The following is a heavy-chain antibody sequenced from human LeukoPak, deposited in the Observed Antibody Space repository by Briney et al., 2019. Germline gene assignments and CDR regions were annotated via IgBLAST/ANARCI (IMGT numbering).Heavy chain of an antibody. Sequence: ASVKVSCKASGYTFTGYYMHWVRQAPGQGLEWMGCINPNSGGTNYAQKFQGRVTMTRDTSISTAYMELSRLRSDDTAVYYCARVAVRYFDWLGENDYWGQGTLVTVSS. D-gene: IGHD3-9*01. V-gene: IGHV1-2*02. CDR1: GYTFTGYY. J-gene: IGHJ4*02. CDR3: ARVAVRYFDWLGENDY. CDR2: INPNSGGT.